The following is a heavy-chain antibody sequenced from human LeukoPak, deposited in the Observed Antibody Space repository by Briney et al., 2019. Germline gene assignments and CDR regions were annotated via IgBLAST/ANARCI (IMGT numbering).Heavy chain of an antibody. CDR1: GFTFSSYA. J-gene: IGHJ4*02. D-gene: IGHD2-2*01. CDR2: ISGSGGST. Sequence: GGSLRLSCAASGFTFSSYAMSWVRQAPGKGLEWVSAISGSGGSTYYADSVKGRFTISRDNSKNTLYLQMDSLRAEDTAVYYCAKGDCSSTSCFSDYWGQGTLVTVSS. CDR3: AKGDCSSTSCFSDY. V-gene: IGHV3-23*01.